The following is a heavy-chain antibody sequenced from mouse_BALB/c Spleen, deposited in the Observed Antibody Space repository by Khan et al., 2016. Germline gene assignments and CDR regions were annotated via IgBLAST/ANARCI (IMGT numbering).Heavy chain of an antibody. D-gene: IGHD1-1*01. Sequence: EVQLQESGPSLVKPSQTLSLPCSVTGDSITSGYWNWIRKFPGNKLEYMGYISYSGSTYYNPSLKSRISITRDTSKKQYYLQLNSVTTEDTATYYCARSYGSRYWYFDVWGAGTTVTVSS. J-gene: IGHJ1*01. CDR3: ARSYGSRYWYFDV. CDR2: ISYSGST. V-gene: IGHV3-8*02. CDR1: GDSITSGY.